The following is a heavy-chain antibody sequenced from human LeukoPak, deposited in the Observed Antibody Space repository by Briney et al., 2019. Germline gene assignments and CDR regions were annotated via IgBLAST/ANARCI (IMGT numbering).Heavy chain of an antibody. V-gene: IGHV4-59*08. CDR3: ARQAAAVGYYDFWSGYSEYYFDY. CDR2: IYYSGST. CDR1: GGSISSYY. J-gene: IGHJ4*02. Sequence: SETLSLTCTVSGGSISSYYWSWIRQPPGKGLEWIGYIYYSGSTNYNPSLKSRVTISVDTSKNQFSLKLSSVPAADTAVYYCARQAAAVGYYDFWSGYSEYYFDYWGQGTLVTVSS. D-gene: IGHD3-3*01.